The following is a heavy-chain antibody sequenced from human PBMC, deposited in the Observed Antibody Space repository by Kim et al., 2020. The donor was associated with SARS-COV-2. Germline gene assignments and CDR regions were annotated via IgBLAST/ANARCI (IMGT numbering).Heavy chain of an antibody. D-gene: IGHD6-19*01. J-gene: IGHJ4*02. Sequence: ASVKVSCKASGYTFTGYYMHWVRQAPGQGLEWMGWINPNSGGTNYAQKFQGRVTMTRDTSISTAYMELSRLRSDDTAVYYCARDLSKWLARNYFDYWGQGTLVTVSS. CDR1: GYTFTGYY. CDR2: INPNSGGT. V-gene: IGHV1-2*02. CDR3: ARDLSKWLARNYFDY.